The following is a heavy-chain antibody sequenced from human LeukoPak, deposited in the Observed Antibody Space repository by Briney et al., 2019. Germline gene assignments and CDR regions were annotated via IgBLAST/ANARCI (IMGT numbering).Heavy chain of an antibody. CDR1: GGSISSYY. V-gene: IGHV4-59*01. D-gene: IGHD3-10*02. CDR2: IYYSGST. CDR3: AREDVEELGIGAFDI. J-gene: IGHJ3*02. Sequence: KPSETLSLTCTVSGGSISSYYLSWIRQPPGKGLEWIGYIYYSGSTNYNPSLKSRVTISVDTSKNQFSLKLSSVTAADTAVYYCAREDVEELGIGAFDIWGQRTMVTVSS.